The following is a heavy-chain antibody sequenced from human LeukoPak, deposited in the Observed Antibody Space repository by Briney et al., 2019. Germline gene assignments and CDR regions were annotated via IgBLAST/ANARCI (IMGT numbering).Heavy chain of an antibody. CDR2: IRYDGTNK. V-gene: IGHV3-30*02. D-gene: IGHD3-10*01. Sequence: GGSLRLSCAASGFSFSDHDMHWVRQAPGKGLEWVAFIRYDGTNKNYADSVRGRFTISRDNSKNTVYLQLSSLRAEDTAVYYCAGRGSGSSGRDPIDYWGQGTLVTVSS. CDR3: AGRGSGSSGRDPIDY. J-gene: IGHJ4*02. CDR1: GFSFSDHD.